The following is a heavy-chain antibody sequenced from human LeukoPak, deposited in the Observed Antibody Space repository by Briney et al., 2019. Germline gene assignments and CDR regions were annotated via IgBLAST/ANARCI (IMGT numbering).Heavy chain of an antibody. CDR1: GFTFSSYV. CDR3: APHGQQLGSYYFDY. V-gene: IGHV3-33*05. Sequence: GGSLRLSCVASGFTFSSYVMHWVRQAPGKGLEWVAVTSFDGSNKYYADPVKGRFTISRDNSKNTLYLQMNSLRAEDTAVYYCAPHGQQLGSYYFDYWGQGTLVTVSS. D-gene: IGHD6-13*01. J-gene: IGHJ4*02. CDR2: TSFDGSNK.